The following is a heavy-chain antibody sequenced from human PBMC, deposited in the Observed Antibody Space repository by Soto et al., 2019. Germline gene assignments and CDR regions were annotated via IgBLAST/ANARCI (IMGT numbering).Heavy chain of an antibody. CDR1: GGSFSGYY. V-gene: IGHV4-34*01. CDR2: INHSGNT. Sequence: SETLSLTCAVYGGSFSGYYWSWIRQPPGKGLEWIGEINHSGNTNYNPSLKSRVTISVDTSKNQFSLKLRSVTAADTAIYYCARRTVNIRTVYSVLKTHCFDYWGQGAPVTVAS. CDR3: ARRTVNIRTVYSVLKTHCFDY. D-gene: IGHD4-4*01. J-gene: IGHJ4*02.